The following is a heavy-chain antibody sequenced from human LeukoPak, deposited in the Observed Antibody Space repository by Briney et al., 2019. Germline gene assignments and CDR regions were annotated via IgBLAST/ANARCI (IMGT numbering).Heavy chain of an antibody. V-gene: IGHV1-2*02. D-gene: IGHD3-10*01. J-gene: IGHJ4*02. CDR3: ARVSGSGSKLVDY. CDR2: INPNSGGT. CDR1: GYTFTGYY. Sequence: ASVKVSCKASGYTFTGYYMHWVRQAPGQGLEWMGWINPNSGGTNYAQKFQGRVTMTRDTSISTAYMELSRLRSDDTAVYYCARVSGSGSKLVDYWGQGTLVTVSS.